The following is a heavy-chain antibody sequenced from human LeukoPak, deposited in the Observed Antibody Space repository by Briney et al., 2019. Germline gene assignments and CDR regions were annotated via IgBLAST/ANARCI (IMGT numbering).Heavy chain of an antibody. Sequence: GGSLRLSCAASGFTFSSYGMHWVRQAPGKGLEWVAFIRYDGSNKYYADSVKGRFTISRDNSKNALYLQMNSLRAEDTAVYYCAKGDSSSWYYFDYWGQGTLVTVSS. CDR2: IRYDGSNK. D-gene: IGHD6-13*01. V-gene: IGHV3-30*02. CDR3: AKGDSSSWYYFDY. CDR1: GFTFSSYG. J-gene: IGHJ4*02.